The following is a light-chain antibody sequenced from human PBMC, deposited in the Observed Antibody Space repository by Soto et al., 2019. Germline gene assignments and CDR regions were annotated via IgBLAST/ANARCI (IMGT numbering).Light chain of an antibody. CDR3: QQYGSRWT. CDR1: QSVSSSY. J-gene: IGKJ1*01. V-gene: IGKV3-20*01. CDR2: GAS. Sequence: EIVLTQSPGTLSLSPGERATLSCRASQSVSSSYLAWYQQKPGQAPRLLIYGASSRATGIPDRFSGSGSGTDFTLNISRLEPEDFAVYYCQQYGSRWTFGQGTKVEIK.